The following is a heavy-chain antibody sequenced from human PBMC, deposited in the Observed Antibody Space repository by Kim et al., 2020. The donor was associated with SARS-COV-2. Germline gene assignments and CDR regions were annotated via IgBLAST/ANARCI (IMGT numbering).Heavy chain of an antibody. J-gene: IGHJ6*02. CDR1: GFTFSSYG. CDR2: IWYDGSNK. Sequence: GGSLRLSCAASGFTFSSYGMHWVRQAPGKGLEWVAVIWYDGSNKYYADSVKGRFTISRDNSKNTLYLQMNSLRAEDTAVYYCARDRIQRDRTTYYYYGMDVWGQGTTVTVSS. V-gene: IGHV3-33*01. CDR3: ARDRIQRDRTTYYYYGMDV. D-gene: IGHD5-18*01.